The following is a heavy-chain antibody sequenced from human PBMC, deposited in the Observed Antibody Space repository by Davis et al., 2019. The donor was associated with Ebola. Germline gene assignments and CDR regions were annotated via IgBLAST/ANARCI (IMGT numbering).Heavy chain of an antibody. CDR3: ARGQFWFGAYFDY. CDR2: IYYSGST. D-gene: IGHD3-10*01. V-gene: IGHV4-59*12. Sequence: MPSETLSLTCTVSGGSISSYYWSWIRQPPGKGLEWIGYIYYSGSTNYNPSLKSRIIMSLGTSKNEFSLKLSSVTAADTAVYYCARGQFWFGAYFDYWGQGTLVTVSS. CDR1: GGSISSYY. J-gene: IGHJ4*02.